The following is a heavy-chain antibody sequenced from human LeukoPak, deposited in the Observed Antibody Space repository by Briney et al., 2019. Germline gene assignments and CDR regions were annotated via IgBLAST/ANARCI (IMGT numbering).Heavy chain of an antibody. V-gene: IGHV4-34*01. CDR1: GGSFSGYY. J-gene: IGHJ3*02. CDR3: ARQLYRDSVEGYAAFDI. D-gene: IGHD3-3*01. Sequence: PSETLSLTCAVYGGSFSGYYWSWIRKPPGKGLEWIGEINHSGSTNYNPSLKSRVTISVDTSKNHFSLRLSSVTAADTAVYYCARQLYRDSVEGYAAFDIWGQGTMVTVSS. CDR2: INHSGST.